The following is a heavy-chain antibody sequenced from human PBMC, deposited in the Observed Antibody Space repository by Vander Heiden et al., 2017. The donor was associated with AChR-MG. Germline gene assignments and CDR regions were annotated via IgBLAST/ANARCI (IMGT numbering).Heavy chain of an antibody. D-gene: IGHD3-10*01. CDR1: GGTFSSYA. V-gene: IGHV1-69*01. J-gene: IGHJ6*03. CDR3: AREFGELSTPYYYMDV. Sequence: QVQLVRSGAEVKKPGSSVKVSCKASGGTFSSYAISWVRQAPGQGLEWMGGIIPIFGTANYAQKFQGRVTITADESTSTAYMELSSLRSEDTAVYYCAREFGELSTPYYYMDVWGKGTTVTVSS. CDR2: IIPIFGTA.